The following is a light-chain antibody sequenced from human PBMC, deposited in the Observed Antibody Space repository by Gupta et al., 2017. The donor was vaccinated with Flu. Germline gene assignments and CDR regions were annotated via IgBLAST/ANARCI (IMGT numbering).Light chain of an antibody. CDR3: QQSYTTPQT. J-gene: IGKJ1*01. CDR2: AAS. V-gene: IGKV1-39*01. CDR1: QTVNKY. Sequence: PSSLSASVGDRVTITCRASQTVNKYLNWYQQKPGKAPKLLILAASSLNSGVPSRFSGSGSGTDFTLTISSLQPEDFATYYCQQSYTTPQTFGQGTKVDIK.